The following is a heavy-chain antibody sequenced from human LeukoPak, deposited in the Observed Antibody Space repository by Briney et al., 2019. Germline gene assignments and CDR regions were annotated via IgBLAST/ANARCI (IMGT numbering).Heavy chain of an antibody. CDR1: GASISSYY. V-gene: IGHV4-59*01. CDR3: ARESPSGYYNRPIDY. D-gene: IGHD3-22*01. J-gene: IGHJ4*02. Sequence: PSETLSLTCTVSGASISSYYWSWIRQPPGKGLEWIGDIYYSGSIKYNPSLKSRVTMSVDTSKNQFSLKLSSVTAADTAIYYCARESPSGYYNRPIDYWGQGTLVTVSS. CDR2: IYYSGSI.